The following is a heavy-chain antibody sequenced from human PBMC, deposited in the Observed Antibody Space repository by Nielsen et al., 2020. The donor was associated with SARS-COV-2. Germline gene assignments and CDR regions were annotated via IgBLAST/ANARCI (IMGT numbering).Heavy chain of an antibody. CDR3: ARESAYGDYTGGFDY. J-gene: IGHJ4*02. CDR2: ISTGSHYI. Sequence: GESLKISCTASGFTFSDYYMSWIRQAPGKGLEWVSYISTGSHYIDYAASVKGRFTISRDNSKNTLYLQMNSLRAEDTAVYYCARESAYGDYTGGFDYWGQGTLVTVSS. V-gene: IGHV3-11*06. D-gene: IGHD4-17*01. CDR1: GFTFSDYY.